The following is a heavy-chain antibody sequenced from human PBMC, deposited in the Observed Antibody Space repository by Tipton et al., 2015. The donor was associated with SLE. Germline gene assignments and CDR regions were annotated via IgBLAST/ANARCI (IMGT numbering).Heavy chain of an antibody. CDR1: GDTLTDLS. CDR2: FDPEDGEP. V-gene: IGHV1-24*01. CDR3: AAGDLRLGYFDY. D-gene: IGHD2-21*02. J-gene: IGHJ4*02. Sequence: QSGAEVKKPGASVKVSCKVSGDTLTDLSIYWVRQAPGKGLELMGGFDPEDGEPVYAQKFQGRVTMTKDTSSDTTYMELSSLRSDDTAVYFCAAGDLRLGYFDYWGQGTLVTVSS.